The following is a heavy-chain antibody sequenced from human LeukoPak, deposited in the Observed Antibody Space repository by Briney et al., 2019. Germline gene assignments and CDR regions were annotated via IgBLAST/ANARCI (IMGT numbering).Heavy chain of an antibody. CDR1: GYSISSGYY. D-gene: IGHD3-22*01. J-gene: IGHJ4*02. V-gene: IGHV4-38-2*02. CDR3: ARVSRYYDSSGENFDY. CDR2: MYHSGST. Sequence: SETPSLTCTVSGYSISSGYYWGWIRQPPGKGLEWIGSMYHSGSTYYNPSLKSRVTTSVDTSKNQFSLKLSSVTAADTAFYYCARVSRYYDSSGENFDYWGQGTLVTVSS.